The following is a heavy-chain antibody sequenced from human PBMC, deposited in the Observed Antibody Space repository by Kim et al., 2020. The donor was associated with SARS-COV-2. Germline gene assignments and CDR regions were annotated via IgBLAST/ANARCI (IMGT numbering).Heavy chain of an antibody. J-gene: IGHJ4*02. V-gene: IGHV1-8*01. CDR2: T. CDR3: ARRQWLDGIDY. D-gene: IGHD6-19*01. Sequence: TGYAQKFQGRVTMTRNTSISTAYMELSSLRSEDTAVYYCARRQWLDGIDYWGQGTLVTVSS.